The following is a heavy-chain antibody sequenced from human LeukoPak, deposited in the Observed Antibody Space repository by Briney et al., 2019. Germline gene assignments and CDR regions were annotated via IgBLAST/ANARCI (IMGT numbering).Heavy chain of an antibody. Sequence: GSLRLSCAASGFTFSSYWMHWVRPAPGKGLVWVSRVDSDGSSTSYADSVKGRFTISRDNTKNTLSLQMNSLRAEDTAVYYCARDGILGSHDYWGQGTLVTVSS. D-gene: IGHD3-3*02. J-gene: IGHJ4*02. CDR3: ARDGILGSHDY. CDR2: VDSDGSST. CDR1: GFTFSSYW. V-gene: IGHV3-74*01.